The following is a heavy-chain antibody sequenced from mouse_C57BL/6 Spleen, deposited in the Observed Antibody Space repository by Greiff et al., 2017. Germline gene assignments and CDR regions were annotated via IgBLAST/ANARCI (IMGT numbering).Heavy chain of an antibody. CDR1: GYAFSSYW. J-gene: IGHJ2*01. CDR3: ARGGITTGPGY. CDR2: IYTGAGDT. D-gene: IGHD1-1*01. V-gene: IGHV1-80*01. Sequence: QVQLQQPGAELVKPGASVKISCKASGYAFSSYWMNWVKQRPGQGLEWIGQIYTGAGDTNYHGKFQGKATLTADKSSSTAYMQLSSLTSEDSAVYFCARGGITTGPGYWGQGTTLTVSS.